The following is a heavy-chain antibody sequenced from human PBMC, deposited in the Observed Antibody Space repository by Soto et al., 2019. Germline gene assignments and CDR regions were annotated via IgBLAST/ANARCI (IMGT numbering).Heavy chain of an antibody. J-gene: IGHJ5*02. CDR3: ARAPPYYYDSSGHRGWFDP. CDR2: IYTSGST. CDR1: GGSISSYY. Sequence: SATLSLTCTVSGGSISSYYWSWIRQPAGKGLEWIGRIYTSGSTNYNPSLKSRVTMSVDTSKNQFSLKLSSVTAADTAVYYCARAPPYYYDSSGHRGWFDPWGQGTLVTVSS. D-gene: IGHD3-22*01. V-gene: IGHV4-4*07.